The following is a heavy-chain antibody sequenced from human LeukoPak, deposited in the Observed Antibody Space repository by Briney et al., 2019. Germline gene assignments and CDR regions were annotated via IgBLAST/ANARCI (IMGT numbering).Heavy chain of an antibody. Sequence: GGSLRLSCAASGFALSNYAMIWVRQAPGKGLEWVSAISGSGARTYYADSVKGRFTISRDDSKNMVDLQMNSLRAEDTALYFCVKGGGAALYYFDFWGQGTLVTVSS. CDR2: ISGSGART. CDR3: VKGGGAALYYFDF. D-gene: IGHD3-16*01. CDR1: GFALSNYA. V-gene: IGHV3-23*01. J-gene: IGHJ4*02.